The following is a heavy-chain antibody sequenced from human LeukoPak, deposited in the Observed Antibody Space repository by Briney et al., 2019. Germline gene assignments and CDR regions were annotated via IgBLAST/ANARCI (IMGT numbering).Heavy chain of an antibody. D-gene: IGHD3-10*01. Sequence: ASVKVSCKASGYTFTSYGISWVRQAPGQGLAWMGWISAYNGNTNYAQKLQGRVTMTTDTSTSTAYMELRSLRSDDTAVYYCARVVGVRGVISYYYYMDVWGKGTAVTVSS. CDR3: ARVVGVRGVISYYYYMDV. CDR2: ISAYNGNT. J-gene: IGHJ6*03. V-gene: IGHV1-18*01. CDR1: GYTFTSYG.